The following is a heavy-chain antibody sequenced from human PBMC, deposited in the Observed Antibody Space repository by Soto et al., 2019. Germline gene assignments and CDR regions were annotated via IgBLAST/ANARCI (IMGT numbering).Heavy chain of an antibody. CDR2: FYDGET. CDR3: ATTRGLAVGGSFDC. D-gene: IGHD3-10*01. Sequence: PSETLSLTCIVSGGSITRGSSYWAWIRQPPGKGLEWVGTFYDGETYHNPSLRSRITIAVDTSKNQFSLKLNSVASADTAFYYCATTRGLAVGGSFDCWGQGMLVTVSS. J-gene: IGHJ5*01. V-gene: IGHV4-39*01. CDR1: GGSITRGSSY.